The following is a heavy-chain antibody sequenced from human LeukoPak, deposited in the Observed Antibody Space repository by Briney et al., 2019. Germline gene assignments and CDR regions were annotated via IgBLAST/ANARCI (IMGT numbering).Heavy chain of an antibody. Sequence: PGGSLRLSCAASGFTFSSYAMSWVRQAPGKGLEWVSGISGSGPYTFYTDSAKGRFTISRNNAKNSLYLQMNSLRAEDTAVYYCASFSTVADYWGQGTLVTVSS. CDR3: ASFSTVADY. CDR1: GFTFSSYA. V-gene: IGHV3-23*01. CDR2: ISGSGPYT. J-gene: IGHJ4*02. D-gene: IGHD6-19*01.